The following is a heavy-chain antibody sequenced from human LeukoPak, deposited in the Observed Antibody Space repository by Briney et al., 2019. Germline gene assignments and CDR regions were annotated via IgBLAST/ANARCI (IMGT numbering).Heavy chain of an antibody. CDR2: IYYSGST. D-gene: IGHD2-21*01. CDR1: GGSISSYY. CDR3: ARGDYEQMWRWGMDV. Sequence: SETLSLTCTVSGGSISSYYWSWIRQPPGKGLEWIGYIYYSGSTNYNPSLKSRVTISVDTSKNQFSLKLSSVTAADTAVYYCARGDYEQMWRWGMDVWGQGTTVTVSS. J-gene: IGHJ6*02. V-gene: IGHV4-59*01.